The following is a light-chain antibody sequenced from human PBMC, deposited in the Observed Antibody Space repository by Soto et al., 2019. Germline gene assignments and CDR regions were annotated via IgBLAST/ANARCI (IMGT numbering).Light chain of an antibody. V-gene: IGLV1-51*01. CDR3: GTGDSRFYV. Sequence: QSLLTQPPSVSAAPGQKVTISCSGSSSNIGNNYVSWYQQLPGTAPKLLIYDNNKRPSGIPDRFSGSKSGTSATLGITGLQTGDEADYYCGTGDSRFYVVGTGTKVTVL. J-gene: IGLJ1*01. CDR1: SSNIGNNY. CDR2: DNN.